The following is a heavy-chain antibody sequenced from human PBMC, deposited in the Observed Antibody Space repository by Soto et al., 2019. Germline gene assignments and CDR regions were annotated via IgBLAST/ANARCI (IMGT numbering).Heavy chain of an antibody. J-gene: IGHJ4*02. D-gene: IGHD3-16*02. CDR1: VGSFSGYY. Sequence: PSETLSLTCAVYVGSFSGYYWSWIRQPPGKGLEWIGEINHSGSTNYNPSLKSRVTISVDTSKNQFSLKLSSVTAADTAVYYCARDGPIMITFGGVIVRTQIDYWGQGTMVTVSS. CDR2: INHSGST. V-gene: IGHV4-34*01. CDR3: ARDGPIMITFGGVIVRTQIDY.